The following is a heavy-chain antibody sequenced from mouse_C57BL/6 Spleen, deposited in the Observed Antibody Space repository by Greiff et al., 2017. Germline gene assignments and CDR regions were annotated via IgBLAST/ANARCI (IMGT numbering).Heavy chain of an antibody. J-gene: IGHJ3*01. Sequence: VQLQQPGAELVKPGASVKLSCKASGYTFTSYWMHWVKQRPGQGLEWIGMIPPNSGSTNYNEKFKSKATLTVDKSSSTAYMQLSSLTSEDSAVYYCARDDGYQGFAYWGQGTLVTGSA. CDR2: IPPNSGST. D-gene: IGHD2-3*01. CDR1: GYTFTSYW. CDR3: ARDDGYQGFAY. V-gene: IGHV1-64*01.